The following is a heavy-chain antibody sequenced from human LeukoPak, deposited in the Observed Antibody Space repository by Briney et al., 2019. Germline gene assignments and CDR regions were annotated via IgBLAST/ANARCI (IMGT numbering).Heavy chain of an antibody. Sequence: GGSLRLSCAASGFTFSSYGMHWVRQAPGKGLEWVAFIRYDGSNKYYADSVKGRFTISRDNSKNTLYLQMNSLRAEDTAVYYCAKDSVTTWGTSPADYWGQGTLVTVSS. CDR3: AKDSVTTWGTSPADY. CDR2: IRYDGSNK. CDR1: GFTFSSYG. J-gene: IGHJ4*02. D-gene: IGHD4-11*01. V-gene: IGHV3-30*02.